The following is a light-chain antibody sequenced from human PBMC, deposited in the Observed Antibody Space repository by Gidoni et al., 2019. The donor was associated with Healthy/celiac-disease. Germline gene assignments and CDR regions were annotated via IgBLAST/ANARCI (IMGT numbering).Light chain of an antibody. CDR2: GAS. CDR3: QQYGSSPIT. V-gene: IGKV3-20*01. Sequence: EIVLTQPPGPLSLSPGERATLSCRASQSVSSSYLAWYQQKPGQAPRLLIYGASSRATGIPDRFSGSGSGIDFTLTISRLEPEDFAVYYCQQYGSSPITFGQGTKVEIK. CDR1: QSVSSSY. J-gene: IGKJ1*01.